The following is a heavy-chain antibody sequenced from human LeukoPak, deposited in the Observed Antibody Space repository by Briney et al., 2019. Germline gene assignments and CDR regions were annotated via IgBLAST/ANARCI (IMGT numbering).Heavy chain of an antibody. D-gene: IGHD3-22*01. CDR3: AREYYYDSRAPGAFDI. CDR2: ISSSGGST. J-gene: IGHJ3*02. V-gene: IGHV3-23*01. CDR1: GFTFSSYA. Sequence: GGSLRLSCAASGFTFSSYAMRWVRQAPGKGLEWVSAISSSGGSTYYADSVKGRFTISRDNAKNSLYLQMNSLRAEDTAVYYCAREYYYDSRAPGAFDIWGQGTMVTVSS.